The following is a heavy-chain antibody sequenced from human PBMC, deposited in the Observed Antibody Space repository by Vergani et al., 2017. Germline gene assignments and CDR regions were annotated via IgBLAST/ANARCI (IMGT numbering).Heavy chain of an antibody. V-gene: IGHV3-53*02. CDR3: ARETPGIAVAATGYFDL. CDR1: GFTVSSNY. J-gene: IGHJ2*01. Sequence: EVQLVETGGGLIQPGGSLRLSCAASGFTVSSNYMSWVRQAPGKGLEWVSVIYSGGSTYYADSVKGRFTISRDNSNNTLYLQMNSLRAEDTAVYYCARETPGIAVAATGYFDLWGRGTLVTVSS. CDR2: IYSGGST. D-gene: IGHD6-19*01.